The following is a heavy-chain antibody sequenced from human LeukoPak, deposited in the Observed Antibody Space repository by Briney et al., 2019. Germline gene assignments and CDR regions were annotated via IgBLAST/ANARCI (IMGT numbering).Heavy chain of an antibody. D-gene: IGHD3-22*01. J-gene: IGHJ4*02. Sequence: SETLSLTCSVSGASISSHYWSWIRQPPGKGLEWIGYIHYSGSTYYNPSLKSRVTISVDTSKNQFSLKLSSVTAADTAVYYCAQTYYYDSSGYPYYFDYWGQGTLVTVSS. CDR3: AQTYYYDSSGYPYYFDY. CDR2: IHYSGST. V-gene: IGHV4-59*04. CDR1: GASISSHY.